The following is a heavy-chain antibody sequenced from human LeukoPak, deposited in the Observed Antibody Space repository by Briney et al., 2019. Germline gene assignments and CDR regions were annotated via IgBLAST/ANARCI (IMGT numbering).Heavy chain of an antibody. CDR2: ISSSSSYI. D-gene: IGHD3-22*01. J-gene: IGHJ4*02. V-gene: IGHV3-21*01. CDR3: ARDGTDYYDSSGYIKSPFDY. CDR1: GFTFSSYG. Sequence: GGSLRLSCAASGFTFSSYGMNWVRQAPGKGLEWVSSISSSSSYIYYADSVKGRFTISRDNAKNSLYLRMNSLRAEDTAVYYCARDGTDYYDSSGYIKSPFDYWGQGTLVTVSS.